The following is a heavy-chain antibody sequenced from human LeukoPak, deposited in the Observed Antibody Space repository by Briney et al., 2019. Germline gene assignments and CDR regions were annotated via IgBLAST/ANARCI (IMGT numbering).Heavy chain of an antibody. V-gene: IGHV4-34*01. CDR2: INHVGST. CDR3: ARGQGWPPHFDF. D-gene: IGHD5-24*01. Sequence: SETLSLTCAASSESFTAYYWSWIRQSPEKGLEWIGHINHVGSTNYNPSLRSRVTPSVDTSNSQFSLEVKSVTAADTATYYCARGQGWPPHFDFWGQGALVTVSS. CDR1: SESFTAYY. J-gene: IGHJ4*02.